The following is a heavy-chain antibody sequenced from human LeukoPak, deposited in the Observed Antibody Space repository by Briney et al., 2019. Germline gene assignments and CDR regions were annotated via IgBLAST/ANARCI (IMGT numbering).Heavy chain of an antibody. D-gene: IGHD3-16*01. CDR2: FDPEDGET. J-gene: IGHJ3*02. V-gene: IGHV1-24*01. CDR3: ATDLGLKGDALEAFDI. Sequence: ASVKVSCKVSGYTLTELSMHWVRQAPGKGLEWMGGFDPEDGETIYAQKFQGRVTMTEDTSTDTAYMELSSLRSEDTAVYYCATDLGLKGDALEAFDIWGQGTMVTVSS. CDR1: GYTLTELS.